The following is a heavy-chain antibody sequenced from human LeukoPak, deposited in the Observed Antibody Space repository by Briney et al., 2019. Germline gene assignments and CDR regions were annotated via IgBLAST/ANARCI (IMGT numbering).Heavy chain of an antibody. D-gene: IGHD3-10*01. CDR1: GFTFSSYG. Sequence: GGSLRLSCAASGFTFSSYGMYWVRQAPGKGLEWVAFIRYDGSNEYYADSVKGRFTISRDNSKNTLYLQMNSLRAEDTAVYYCGRGMRDYYGLDYWGQGILVTVSS. J-gene: IGHJ4*02. V-gene: IGHV3-30*02. CDR2: IRYDGSNE. CDR3: GRGMRDYYGLDY.